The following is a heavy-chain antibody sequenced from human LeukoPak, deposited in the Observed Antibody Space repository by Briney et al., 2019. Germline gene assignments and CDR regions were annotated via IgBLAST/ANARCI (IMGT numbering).Heavy chain of an antibody. J-gene: IGHJ3*02. Sequence: SETLSLTCTVSGGSISSSSYYWGWIRQPPGKGLEWIGSIYYSGSTYYNPSLKSRVTISVDTSKNQFSLKLSSVTAADTAVYYCAKDYYDKYAFDIWGQGTMVTVSS. CDR1: GGSISSSSYY. V-gene: IGHV4-39*02. CDR3: AKDYYDKYAFDI. CDR2: IYYSGST. D-gene: IGHD3-22*01.